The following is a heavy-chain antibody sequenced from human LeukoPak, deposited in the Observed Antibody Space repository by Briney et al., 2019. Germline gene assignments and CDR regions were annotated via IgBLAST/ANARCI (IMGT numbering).Heavy chain of an antibody. J-gene: IGHJ5*02. Sequence: GGSLRLSCAASGFTFRTSAMNWVRQAPGKGLEWVSSISSSSSYIYYADSVKGRFTISRDNAKNSLYLQMNSLRAEDTAVYYCARAGSGRSPDWFDPWGQGTLVTVSS. CDR2: ISSSSSYI. V-gene: IGHV3-21*01. CDR3: ARAGSGRSPDWFDP. D-gene: IGHD1-26*01. CDR1: GFTFRTSA.